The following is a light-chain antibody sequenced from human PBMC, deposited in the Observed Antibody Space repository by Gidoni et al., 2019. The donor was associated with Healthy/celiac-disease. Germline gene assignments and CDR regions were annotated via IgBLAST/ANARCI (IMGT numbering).Light chain of an antibody. CDR3: MQALQTPFT. V-gene: IGKV2-28*01. CDR1: QSLLHSNGYNY. CDR2: LGS. Sequence: DIVVTQSPLSLPVTPGEPASISCRSSQSLLHSNGYNYLDWYLQKPGQSPHLLIYLGSNRASGVPDRFSGSGSGTDFTLKISRVDAEDVGVYYCMQALQTPFTFGQGTKVEIK. J-gene: IGKJ2*01.